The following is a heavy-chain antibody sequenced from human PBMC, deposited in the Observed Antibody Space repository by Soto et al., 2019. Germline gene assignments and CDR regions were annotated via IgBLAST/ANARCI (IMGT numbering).Heavy chain of an antibody. CDR2: IYYSGST. J-gene: IGHJ4*02. V-gene: IGHV4-59*01. D-gene: IGHD4-17*01. Sequence: ETLSLTCTVSGGSISSYYWSWIRQPPGKGLEWIGYIYYSGSTNYNPSLKSRVTISVDTSKNQFSLKLSSVTAADTAVYYCAKGGWVYGDYSYFDYWGQGTLVTVSS. CDR1: GGSISSYY. CDR3: AKGGWVYGDYSYFDY.